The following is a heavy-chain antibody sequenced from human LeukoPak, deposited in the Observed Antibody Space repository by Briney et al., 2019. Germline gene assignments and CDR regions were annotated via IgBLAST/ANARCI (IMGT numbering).Heavy chain of an antibody. CDR1: GFTFSSYI. CDR2: ISSSSSYI. J-gene: IGHJ3*02. D-gene: IGHD2-21*02. V-gene: IGHV3-21*01. CDR3: AREIVVVTAIAFDI. Sequence: GGSLRLSCAASGFTFSSYIMNWVRQAPGKGLEWVSSISSSSSYIYYADSVKGRFTISRDNAKNSLYLRMNSLRAEDTAVYYCAREIVVVTAIAFDIWGQGTMVTVSS.